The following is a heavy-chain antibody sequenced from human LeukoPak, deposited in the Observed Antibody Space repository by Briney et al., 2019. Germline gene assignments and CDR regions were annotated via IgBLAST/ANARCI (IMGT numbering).Heavy chain of an antibody. J-gene: IGHJ4*02. CDR1: GGTFSSYA. CDR3: ARTGRGYGLEYYFDY. V-gene: IGHV1-69*05. CDR2: IIPIFGTA. D-gene: IGHD5-18*01. Sequence: ASVKVSCKASGGTFSSYAISWVRQAPGQGLEWMGGIIPIFGTANYAQKFQGRVTITTDESTSTAYMELSSLRSEDTAVYYCARTGRGYGLEYYFDYWGQGTLVTVSS.